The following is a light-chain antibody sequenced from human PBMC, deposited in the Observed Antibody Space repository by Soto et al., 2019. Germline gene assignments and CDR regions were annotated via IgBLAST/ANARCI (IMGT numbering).Light chain of an antibody. Sequence: DIQLTQSTSSLSASVGDRVTITCQASQDISKYLNWYHQKPRKAPKLLIYDATNLETGVPSRYSGSGSGTDFTFTICSLQPEDIATYYCQQYDNRLTFGPGTKVDIK. CDR1: QDISKY. CDR2: DAT. V-gene: IGKV1-33*01. CDR3: QQYDNRLT. J-gene: IGKJ3*01.